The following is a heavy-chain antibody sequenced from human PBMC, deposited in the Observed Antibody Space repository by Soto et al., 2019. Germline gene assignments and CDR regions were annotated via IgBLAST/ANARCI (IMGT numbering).Heavy chain of an antibody. D-gene: IGHD3-3*01. Sequence: ASVKVSCKASGYTFTSYDINWVRQATGQGLEWIGLMNPNSGNTGYAQKFQGRVTMTRNTSISTAYMELSSLRSEDTAVYYCARNYDFWSGLTYYYYMDVWGKGTTVTVSS. J-gene: IGHJ6*03. V-gene: IGHV1-8*01. CDR2: MNPNSGNT. CDR1: GYTFTSYD. CDR3: ARNYDFWSGLTYYYYMDV.